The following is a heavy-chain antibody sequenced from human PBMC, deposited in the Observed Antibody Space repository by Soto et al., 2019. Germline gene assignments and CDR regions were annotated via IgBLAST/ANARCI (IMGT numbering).Heavy chain of an antibody. D-gene: IGHD1-1*01. V-gene: IGHV3-23*01. CDR1: GFTFRNYA. CDR3: AKDKPGTTAFDI. CDR2: ISESGGST. Sequence: LRLSCAGSGFTFRNYAMSWVRQAPGKWLEWVSAISESGGSTYYADSVKGRFTISRDNSKNTLYLQMNSLRAEDTAAYYCAKDKPGTTAFDIWGRGTLVTVSS. J-gene: IGHJ3*02.